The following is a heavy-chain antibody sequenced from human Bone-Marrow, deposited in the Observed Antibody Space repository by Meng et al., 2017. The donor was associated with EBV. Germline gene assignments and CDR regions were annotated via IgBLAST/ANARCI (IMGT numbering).Heavy chain of an antibody. CDR2: LIPMSDAP. Sequence: QVQLVQSWAKVKKPGSSGKVSCKTSGGTFRSDAVSWVRQAPGQGLEWMGGLIPMSDAPHYAQKFQDRVRITADESTSTHYMDLSGLRSEDTAVYYCASESGRGFTPDYWGQGTLVTVSS. D-gene: IGHD3-10*01. CDR3: ASESGRGFTPDY. J-gene: IGHJ4*02. V-gene: IGHV1-69*01. CDR1: GGTFRSDA.